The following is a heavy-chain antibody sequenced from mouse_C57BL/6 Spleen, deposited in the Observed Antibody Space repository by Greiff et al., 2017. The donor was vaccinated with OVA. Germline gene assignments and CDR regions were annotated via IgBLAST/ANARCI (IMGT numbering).Heavy chain of an antibody. CDR2: LYPGSGST. CDR3: ARWSLGTYYFDY. J-gene: IGHJ2*01. D-gene: IGHD5-1*01. CDR1: GYTFTSYW. V-gene: IGHV1-55*01. Sequence: VQLQQPGAELVKPGASVKMSCKASGYTFTSYWITWVKQRPGQGLEWIGDLYPGSGSTNYNEKFKSKATLTVDTSSSTAYMQLSSLTSEDSAVYYCARWSLGTYYFDYWGQGTTLTVSS.